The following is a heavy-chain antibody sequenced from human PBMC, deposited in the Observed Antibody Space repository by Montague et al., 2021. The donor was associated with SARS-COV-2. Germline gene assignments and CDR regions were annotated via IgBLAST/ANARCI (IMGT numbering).Heavy chain of an antibody. J-gene: IGHJ4*02. CDR1: GYSFTSYW. CDR2: IYPGDSDT. Sequence: QSGAEAKKPGESLKISCKGSGYSFTSYWIGWVRQMPGKGLEWMGIIYPGDSDTRYSPSFQGQVTISADKSISTAYLQWSSLKASDTAMYYCARLGGWLRYFDGGGAGDYGGQGALVTVSS. V-gene: IGHV5-51*01. CDR3: ARLGGWLRYFDGGGAGDY. D-gene: IGHD3-9*01.